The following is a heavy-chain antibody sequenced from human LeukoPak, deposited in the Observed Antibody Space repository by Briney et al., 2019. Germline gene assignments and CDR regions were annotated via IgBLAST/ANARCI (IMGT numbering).Heavy chain of an antibody. D-gene: IGHD3-9*01. CDR1: EFTFSSYG. V-gene: IGHV3-30*18. Sequence: GGSLRLSCAASEFTFSSYGMHWVRQAPDKGLEGVAVISYDGSYKYYTDSVKGRFTISRDNSKNTLYLQMNSLRPEDTAVYYCAKGTDYDVLTGLDSWGQGTLVTVSS. CDR2: ISYDGSYK. CDR3: AKGTDYDVLTGLDS. J-gene: IGHJ4*02.